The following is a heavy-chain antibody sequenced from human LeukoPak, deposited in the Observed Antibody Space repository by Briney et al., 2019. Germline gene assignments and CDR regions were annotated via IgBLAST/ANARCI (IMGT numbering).Heavy chain of an antibody. D-gene: IGHD3-9*01. Sequence: PGRSLRLSCAASGFTFSSYGMHWVRQAPGKGLEWVAVISYDGSNKYYADSVKGRFTISRDNSKNTLYLQMNSLRAEDTAVYYCARAEQYYDILTGYYLVPQFDYWGQGTLVTVSS. J-gene: IGHJ4*02. CDR3: ARAEQYYDILTGYYLVPQFDY. CDR1: GFTFSSYG. V-gene: IGHV3-30*03. CDR2: ISYDGSNK.